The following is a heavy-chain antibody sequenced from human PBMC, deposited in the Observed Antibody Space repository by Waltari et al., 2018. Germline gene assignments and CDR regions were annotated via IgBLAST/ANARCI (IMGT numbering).Heavy chain of an antibody. V-gene: IGHV4-34*01. Sequence: QVQLQQWGAGLLKPSETLSLTCAVYGGSFSGYYWSWIRQPPGKGLEWVGEINHSGSTTYNPSLKSRVTVSVDTSKNQFSLKLSSVTAADTAVYYCARTIRGRDGYNYYYFDYWGQGTLVTVSS. CDR1: GGSFSGYY. CDR2: INHSGST. D-gene: IGHD5-12*01. J-gene: IGHJ4*02. CDR3: ARTIRGRDGYNYYYFDY.